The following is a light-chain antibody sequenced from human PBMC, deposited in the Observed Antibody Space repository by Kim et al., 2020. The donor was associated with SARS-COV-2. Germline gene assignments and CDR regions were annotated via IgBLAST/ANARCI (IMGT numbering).Light chain of an antibody. Sequence: QSVLTQPPSASGTPGQRVTISCSGSISNIGTKTVNWYQQLPGTAPKLLIYSNNQRPSGVPDRFSGSKSGTSASLAISGLQSDDEADYYCAAWDDSRTVLFGGGTQLTVL. CDR3: AAWDDSRTVL. CDR2: SNN. J-gene: IGLJ2*01. CDR1: ISNIGTKT. V-gene: IGLV1-44*01.